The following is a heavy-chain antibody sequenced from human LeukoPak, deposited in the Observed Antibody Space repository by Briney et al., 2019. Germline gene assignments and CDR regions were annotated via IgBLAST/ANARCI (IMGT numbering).Heavy chain of an antibody. Sequence: PSETLSLTCTVSGGSITSHFWSWIRQPPGKGLEWIGYVFHRGSTNYNPSLKSRVTISVDTSKNQISLRVTSVTAADTAVHYCARGGSQEAFFSSGFDPWGQGALVTVSS. V-gene: IGHV4-59*11. D-gene: IGHD1-26*01. J-gene: IGHJ5*02. CDR1: GGSITSHF. CDR2: VFHRGST. CDR3: ARGGSQEAFFSSGFDP.